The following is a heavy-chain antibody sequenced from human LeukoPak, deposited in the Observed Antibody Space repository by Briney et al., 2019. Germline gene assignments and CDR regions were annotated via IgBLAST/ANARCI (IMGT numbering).Heavy chain of an antibody. Sequence: SETLSLTCTVSGYSISSGHYWGWIRQPPGKGLEWIGSIYHSGSTYYNPSLKSRVTISVDTSKNQFSLKLSSVTAADTAVYYCARGSFWSGYYTFGNWFDPWGQGTLVTVSS. D-gene: IGHD3-3*01. CDR2: IYHSGST. V-gene: IGHV4-38-2*02. CDR3: ARGSFWSGYYTFGNWFDP. CDR1: GYSISSGHY. J-gene: IGHJ5*02.